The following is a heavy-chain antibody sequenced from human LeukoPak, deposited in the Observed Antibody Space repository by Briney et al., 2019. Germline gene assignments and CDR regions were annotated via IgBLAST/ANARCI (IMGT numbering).Heavy chain of an antibody. J-gene: IGHJ4*02. CDR2: IQYDGGNK. D-gene: IGHD6-13*01. Sequence: PGGSLRLSCAASGFTFTSYAMTWVRQAPGKGLEWVSFIQYDGGNKWYADSVKGRFTVSRDNPKNTLYVQMNSLSTEDTAVYYCAKGTSSWYPPFDFWGQGTLVTVSS. V-gene: IGHV3-30*02. CDR3: AKGTSSWYPPFDF. CDR1: GFTFTSYA.